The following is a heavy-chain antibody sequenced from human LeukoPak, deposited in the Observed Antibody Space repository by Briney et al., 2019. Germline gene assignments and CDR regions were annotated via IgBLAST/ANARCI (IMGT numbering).Heavy chain of an antibody. D-gene: IGHD5-18*01. CDR2: INHSGST. Sequence: PSETLSLTCAVYGGSFSGYYWSWLRQPPGKGLEWIGEINHSGSTNYNPSPKSRVTISVDTSKNQFSLKLSSVTAADTAVYYRARGRRIQPYYYYYMDVWGKGTTVTVSS. CDR1: GGSFSGYY. CDR3: ARGRRIQPYYYYYMDV. J-gene: IGHJ6*03. V-gene: IGHV4-34*01.